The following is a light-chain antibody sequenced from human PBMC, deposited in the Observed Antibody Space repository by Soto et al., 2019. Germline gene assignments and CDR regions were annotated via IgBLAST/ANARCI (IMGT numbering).Light chain of an antibody. CDR1: KLGDKY. J-gene: IGLJ1*01. Sequence: SYELTQPPSVSVSPGQTASITCSGDKLGDKYACWYQQKPGQSPVQVIYQDSKRPSGIPERFSGSNSGNTATLTISGTQAMDEADYYCQAWDSSTSVFGTGTKLTVL. CDR2: QDS. V-gene: IGLV3-1*01. CDR3: QAWDSSTSV.